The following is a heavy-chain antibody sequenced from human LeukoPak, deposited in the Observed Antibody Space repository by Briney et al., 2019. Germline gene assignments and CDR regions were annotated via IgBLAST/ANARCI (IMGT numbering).Heavy chain of an antibody. V-gene: IGHV3-7*01. CDR3: ARARGGYDLDY. D-gene: IGHD5-12*01. J-gene: IGHJ4*02. CDR2: IKQDGGEK. Sequence: PGGSLGLSCAASGFTFSSYWMSWVRQAPGKGLEWVANIKQDGGEKYYVESVKGRFTISRDNVKNSLYLQMNSLRVEDTAVYYCARARGGYDLDYWGQGTLVTVSS. CDR1: GFTFSSYW.